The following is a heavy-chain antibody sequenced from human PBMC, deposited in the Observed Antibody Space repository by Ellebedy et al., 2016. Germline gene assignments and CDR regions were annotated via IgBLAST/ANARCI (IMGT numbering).Heavy chain of an antibody. D-gene: IGHD6-19*01. CDR1: GFSFSSYA. V-gene: IGHV3-23*01. Sequence: GESLKISCAASGFSFSSYAMSWVRQAPGKGPEWVSTITGSGDRTNYADSVKGRFTISRDSSKNTLYLDMDSLRAEDKAIYYCAKCRHINGCLLDYWGQGTLVTVSS. J-gene: IGHJ4*02. CDR3: AKCRHINGCLLDY. CDR2: ITGSGDRT.